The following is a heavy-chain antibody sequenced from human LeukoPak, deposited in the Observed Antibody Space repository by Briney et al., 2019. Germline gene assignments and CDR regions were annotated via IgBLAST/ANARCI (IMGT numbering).Heavy chain of an antibody. CDR1: GGSFSGYY. V-gene: IGHV4-34*01. J-gene: IGHJ5*02. CDR2: INHSGGT. CDR3: ARDGGGTGTTWWFDP. Sequence: SETLSLTCAFYGGSFSGYYWSWIRQPPGKGLEWIGEINHSGGTKYNPSLKSRVTISVDTSKNQFSLKLSSVTAADTAVYYCARDGGGTGTTWWFDPWGQGTLVTVSS. D-gene: IGHD1-1*01.